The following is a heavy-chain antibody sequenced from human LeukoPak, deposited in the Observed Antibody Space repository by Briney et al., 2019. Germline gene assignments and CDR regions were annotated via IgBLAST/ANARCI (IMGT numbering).Heavy chain of an antibody. J-gene: IGHJ4*01. D-gene: IGHD3-10*01. CDR1: GGSISSGSYY. V-gene: IGHV4-61*02. CDR3: ARGTGSLFY. CDR2: MYNSGST. Sequence: SETLSLTCNVSGGSISSGSYYWSWIRQPAGKGLEWIGRMYNSGSTNYNPSLKGRVTISIGTSKSQFSLNLNSVTAADTAVYYCARGTGSLFYWGHGILVTVSS.